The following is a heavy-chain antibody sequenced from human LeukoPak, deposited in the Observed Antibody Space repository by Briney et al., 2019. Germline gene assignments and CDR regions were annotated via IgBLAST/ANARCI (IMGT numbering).Heavy chain of an antibody. J-gene: IGHJ4*02. CDR1: GFTVSSNY. V-gene: IGHV3-66*02. CDR2: IYSGGST. Sequence: GGSLRLSCAASGFTVSSNYMSWVRQAAGKGLEWVSVIYSGGSTYYADCVKGRFTISRDNSKNTLYLQMNSLRAEDTAVYYCARDQAGRYYFDYWGQGTLVTVSS. CDR3: ARDQAGRYYFDY. D-gene: IGHD6-19*01.